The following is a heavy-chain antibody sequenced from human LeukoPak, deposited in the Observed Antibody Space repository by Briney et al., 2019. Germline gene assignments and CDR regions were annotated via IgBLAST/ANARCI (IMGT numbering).Heavy chain of an antibody. Sequence: GGSLRLSCAASGFIFRNFVMHWVRQAPGKGLVWVSRIPTDGTPTNYADSVQGRFTISRDNAKNTLYLQTNNLRAEDTAVYYCARDHYFKIDYWGQGTLVTVSS. CDR1: GFIFRNFV. CDR3: ARDHYFKIDY. D-gene: IGHD3-10*01. J-gene: IGHJ4*02. V-gene: IGHV3-74*01. CDR2: IPTDGTPT.